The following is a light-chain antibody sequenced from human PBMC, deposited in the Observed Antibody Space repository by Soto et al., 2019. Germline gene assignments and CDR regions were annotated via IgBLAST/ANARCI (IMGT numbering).Light chain of an antibody. J-gene: IGLJ1*01. V-gene: IGLV2-14*01. Sequence: QSVLTQPASVSGSPGQSITISCTGTSSDVGSYNYVSWYQQHPGKAPKLMIYEVSNRPSGVSNRFSGSKSGNTASLTISGLQAEDEADYFCNSYGSTSTRYVFGTGTKLTVL. CDR2: EVS. CDR1: SSDVGSYNY. CDR3: NSYGSTSTRYV.